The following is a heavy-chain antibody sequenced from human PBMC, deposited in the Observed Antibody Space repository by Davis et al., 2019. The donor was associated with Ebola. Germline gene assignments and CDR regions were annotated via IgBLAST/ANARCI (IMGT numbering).Heavy chain of an antibody. Sequence: AASVKVSCKASGYTFTSYGISWVRQAPGQGLEWMGWISAYNGNTNYAQKLQGRVTMTTDTSTSTAYMELRSLRSEDTAVYYCAREDIVVVVAATRYYYGMDVWGKGTTVTVSS. V-gene: IGHV1-18*01. CDR1: GYTFTSYG. D-gene: IGHD2-15*01. CDR3: AREDIVVVVAATRYYYGMDV. J-gene: IGHJ6*04. CDR2: ISAYNGNT.